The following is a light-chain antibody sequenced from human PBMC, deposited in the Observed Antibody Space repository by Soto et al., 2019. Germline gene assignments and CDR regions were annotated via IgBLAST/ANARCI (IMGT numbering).Light chain of an antibody. Sequence: DVKMTQTPSSLFAAVGDRVTITCQASQDINNYLNWYQQKPGQAPKLLIYDASDLEMGVPSRFSGSGSGTHFTLTISGLQPEDIATYYCQQFGDLTFIFGQGARLEI. CDR3: QQFGDLTFI. V-gene: IGKV1-33*01. CDR1: QDINNY. CDR2: DAS. J-gene: IGKJ5*01.